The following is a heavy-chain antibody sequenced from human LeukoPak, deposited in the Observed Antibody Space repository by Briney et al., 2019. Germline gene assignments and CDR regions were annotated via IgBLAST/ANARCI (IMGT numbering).Heavy chain of an antibody. V-gene: IGHV3-33*01. CDR2: AWYDGSNK. CDR3: ARGPGSSGGAYVGDY. Sequence: GGSLRLSCSASGFTFTNYAIHWVRQAPGKGLEWVTVAWYDGSNKYYGGSVKGRFTISRDNSKNMVYLQMNSLRAEDTAVYYCARGPGSSGGAYVGDYWGHGTLVTVSS. D-gene: IGHD3-22*01. CDR1: GFTFTNYA. J-gene: IGHJ4*01.